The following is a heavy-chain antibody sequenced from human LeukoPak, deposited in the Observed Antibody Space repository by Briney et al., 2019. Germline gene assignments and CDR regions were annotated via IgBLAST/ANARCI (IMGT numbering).Heavy chain of an antibody. V-gene: IGHV3-74*01. CDR1: GFTFSSYW. CDR2: INSDGSST. Sequence: GSLRLSCAASGFTFSSYWMHWVRQAPGKGLVWVSRINSDGSSTSYADSVKGRFTISRDNAKNTLYLQMNSLRAEDTAVYYCARAPPYYDILTGYYQWAYYYYGMDVWGQGTTVTVSS. D-gene: IGHD3-9*01. CDR3: ARAPPYYDILTGYYQWAYYYYGMDV. J-gene: IGHJ6*02.